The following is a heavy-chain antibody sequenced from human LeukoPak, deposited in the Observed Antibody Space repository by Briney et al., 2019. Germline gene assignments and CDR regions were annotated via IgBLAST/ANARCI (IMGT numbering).Heavy chain of an antibody. CDR1: GFTFSSYW. CDR2: IKQDGSEK. D-gene: IGHD3-3*01. CDR3: ARDRGTFFWSGYSLYYYYYYGMDV. J-gene: IGHJ6*02. Sequence: GGSLRLSCAASGFTFSSYWMSWVRQAPGKGLEWVANIKQDGSEKYYVDSVKGRFTISRDNAKNTLYLQMNSLRAEDTAVYYCARDRGTFFWSGYSLYYYYYYGMDVWGQGTTVTVSS. V-gene: IGHV3-7*01.